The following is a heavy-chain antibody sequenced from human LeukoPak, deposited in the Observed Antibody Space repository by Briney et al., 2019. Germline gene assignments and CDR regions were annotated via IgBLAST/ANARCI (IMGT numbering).Heavy chain of an antibody. CDR3: AQGSGFYYDY. CDR2: IKRETDGGTT. D-gene: IGHD3-22*01. V-gene: IGHV3-15*07. CDR1: AVSLRNVW. J-gene: IGHJ4*02. Sequence: GGCLRLSCAVTAVSLRNVWLNWLRQAPCKGLEWVVLIKRETDGGTTDFAAPVKGRFTISRDDSKNTLYLQMNRLTSEDTAVYYCAQGSGFYYDYWGQGTLVTVSS.